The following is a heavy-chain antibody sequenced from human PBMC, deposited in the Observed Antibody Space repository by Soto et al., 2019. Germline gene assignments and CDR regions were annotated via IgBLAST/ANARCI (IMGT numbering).Heavy chain of an antibody. D-gene: IGHD3-10*01. CDR1: GFIFSSSL. CDR3: AKDRTYGSGSYSDWFDP. J-gene: IGHJ5*02. Sequence: GGSLRLSCAASGFIFSSSLMNWVRQAPGKGLEWVAIISQDGRQTFYVDSVKGRFTISRDNAKNSLYLQMNSLRVEDTAVYYCAKDRTYGSGSYSDWFDPWGQGTLVTVSS. V-gene: IGHV3-7*03. CDR2: ISQDGRQT.